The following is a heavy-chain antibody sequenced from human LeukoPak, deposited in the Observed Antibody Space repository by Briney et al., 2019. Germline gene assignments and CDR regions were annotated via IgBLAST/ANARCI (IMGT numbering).Heavy chain of an antibody. J-gene: IGHJ6*03. CDR2: IIPIFGTA. D-gene: IGHD2-2*02. CDR3: ATATLYERYYYYMDV. Sequence: GASVKVSCKASGGTFSSYAISWVRQAPGQGLEWMGGIIPIFGTANYAQKFQGRVTITADESTSTAYMELSSLRAEDTAVYYCATATLYERYYYYMDVWGKGTTVTVSS. V-gene: IGHV1-69*01. CDR1: GGTFSSYA.